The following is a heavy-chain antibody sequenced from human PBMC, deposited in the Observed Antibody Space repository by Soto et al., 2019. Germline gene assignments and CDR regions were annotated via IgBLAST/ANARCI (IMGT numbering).Heavy chain of an antibody. V-gene: IGHV5-51*01. CDR1: GYSFTSYW. D-gene: IGHD2-2*01. CDR3: ARLSDIVVVPAATDYGMDV. Sequence: PGESLKISCKGSGYSFTSYWIGWVRQMPGKGLKWMGIIYPGDSDTRYSPSFQGQVTISADKSISTAYLQWSSLKASDTAMYYCARLSDIVVVPAATDYGMDVWGQGTTVTVSS. CDR2: IYPGDSDT. J-gene: IGHJ6*02.